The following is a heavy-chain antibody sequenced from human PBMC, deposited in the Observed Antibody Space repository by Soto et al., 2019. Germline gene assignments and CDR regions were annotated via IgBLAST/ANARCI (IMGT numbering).Heavy chain of an antibody. Sequence: SETLSPTCTVTAASLSSDGYYWGSVRQPPGKGLEWIAIGSYTGTTYNNPSLKSRVTLSVDTSKNQFSLRLKSVTAADTAVYYCARQVLTGPYNYYFDRLDVWGQGTAVTVSS. V-gene: IGHV4-39*01. CDR2: GSYTGTT. D-gene: IGHD3-9*01. CDR1: AASLSSDGYY. CDR3: ARQVLTGPYNYYFDRLDV. J-gene: IGHJ6*02.